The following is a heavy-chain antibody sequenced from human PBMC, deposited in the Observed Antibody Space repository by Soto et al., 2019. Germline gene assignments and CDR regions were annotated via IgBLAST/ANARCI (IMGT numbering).Heavy chain of an antibody. V-gene: IGHV1-69*12. CDR3: ERRTVAGIEEWCWFDP. Sequence: QVQLVQSGAEVKKPGSSVKVSCKASGGTFSSYAISWVRQAPGQGLEWMGGIIPIFGTANYAQKFQGRVTITADESTSTAHMELSSLRSEDTAVYYCERRTVAGIEEWCWFDPWGQGTLVTVSS. J-gene: IGHJ5*02. D-gene: IGHD6-19*01. CDR2: IIPIFGTA. CDR1: GGTFSSYA.